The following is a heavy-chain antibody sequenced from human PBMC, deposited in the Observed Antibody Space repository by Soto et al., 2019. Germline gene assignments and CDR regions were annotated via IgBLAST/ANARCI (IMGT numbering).Heavy chain of an antibody. Sequence: GGSLRLSCAASGFTVSSNYMAWVRQAPGKGLEWVAAIRSNTAVTHYADSMRDRFTISRVNSANTIFLQMNSLRVEDSAVYFCAKASDGGWPYYFDSWGQGALVTVSS. V-gene: IGHV3-23*01. CDR3: AKASDGGWPYYFDS. CDR2: IRSNTAVT. J-gene: IGHJ4*02. CDR1: GFTVSSNY. D-gene: IGHD2-15*01.